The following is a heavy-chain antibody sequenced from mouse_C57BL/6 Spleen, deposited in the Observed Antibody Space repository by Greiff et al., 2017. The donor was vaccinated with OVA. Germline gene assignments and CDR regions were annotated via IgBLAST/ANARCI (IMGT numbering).Heavy chain of an antibody. CDR3: ARDRLLAY. V-gene: IGHV5-4*01. J-gene: IGHJ3*01. CDR2: ISDGGSYT. CDR1: GFTFSSYA. Sequence: EVKLMESGGGLVKPGGSLKLSCAASGFTFSSYAMSWVRQTPEKRLEWVATISDGGSYTYYPDNVKGRFTISRDNAKNNLYLQMSHLKSEDTAMYYCARDRLLAYWGQGTLVTVSA.